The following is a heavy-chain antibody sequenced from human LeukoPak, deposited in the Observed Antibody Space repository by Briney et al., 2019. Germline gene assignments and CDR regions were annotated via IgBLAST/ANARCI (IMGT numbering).Heavy chain of an antibody. D-gene: IGHD3-22*01. CDR3: AKVKWDSSGYFDY. CDR1: GFTFSSYS. Sequence: PGGSLRLSCAASGFTFSSYSMNWVRQAPGKGLEWVSYISSSSSTIYYADSVKGRFTISRDNAKNSLYLQMNSLRAEDTAIYYCAKVKWDSSGYFDYWGQGTLVTVSS. V-gene: IGHV3-48*01. J-gene: IGHJ4*02. CDR2: ISSSSSTI.